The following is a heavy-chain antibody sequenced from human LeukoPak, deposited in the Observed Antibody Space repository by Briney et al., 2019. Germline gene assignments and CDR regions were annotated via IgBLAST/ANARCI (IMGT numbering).Heavy chain of an antibody. Sequence: ASVRVSCKASGYTFTSCYMDWVRQAPGQWLEWMGIINPSGGSTSYAQKFQGRVTMTRDTSTSTVYMELSSLRSEDTAVYYCAAGYSYRIDYWGQGTLVTVSS. D-gene: IGHD5-18*01. J-gene: IGHJ4*02. CDR3: AAGYSYRIDY. V-gene: IGHV1-46*01. CDR2: INPSGGST. CDR1: GYTFTSCY.